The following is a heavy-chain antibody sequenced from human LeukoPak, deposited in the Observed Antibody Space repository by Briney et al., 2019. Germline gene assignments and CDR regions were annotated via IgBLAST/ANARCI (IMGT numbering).Heavy chain of an antibody. CDR3: AKGGRHSSSWNEY. Sequence: GGSLRLSCTGSGFTFGDYAMTWVRQAPGKGLEWVSSISWNSGSKVYADSVKGRFTISRDNAKNSLYLQMNSLRVEDTALYYCAKGGRHSSSWNEYWGQGTLVTVSS. V-gene: IGHV3-9*01. D-gene: IGHD6-13*01. J-gene: IGHJ4*02. CDR1: GFTFGDYA. CDR2: ISWNSGSK.